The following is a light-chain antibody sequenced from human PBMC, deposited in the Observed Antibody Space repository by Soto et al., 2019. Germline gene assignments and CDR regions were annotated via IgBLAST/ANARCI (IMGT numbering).Light chain of an antibody. V-gene: IGLV3-21*02. CDR1: NIGSKG. CDR2: EDS. J-gene: IGLJ2*01. Sequence: SYELTQPPSVSVAPGQTPTISCGGNNIGSKGVHWYQQKPGQAPVLVGYEDSDRPSGIPERFSGSNSGNTATLTISRVEAGDEADYYCQVWDKSSDQPVFGGGTKLTVL. CDR3: QVWDKSSDQPV.